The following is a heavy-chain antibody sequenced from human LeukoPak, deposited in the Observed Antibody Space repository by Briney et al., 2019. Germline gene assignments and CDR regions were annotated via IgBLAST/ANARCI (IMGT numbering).Heavy chain of an antibody. V-gene: IGHV4-34*01. CDR1: GGSFSVYY. CDR3: ARGSASGIYPIDY. J-gene: IGHJ4*02. Sequence: SETLSLTCAVSGGSFSVYYWSWIRQPPGKGPEWIGEINHLRRTNYNPSLKSRVIISIDTSKKEVSLKMTSVTAADTAIYYCARGSASGIYPIDYWGQGTLVTVSS. CDR2: INHLRRT. D-gene: IGHD6-19*01.